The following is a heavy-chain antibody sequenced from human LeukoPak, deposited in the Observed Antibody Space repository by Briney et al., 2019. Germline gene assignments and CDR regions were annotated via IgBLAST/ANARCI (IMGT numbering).Heavy chain of an antibody. CDR2: IKQDGSEK. CDR1: GLTFSFYR. Sequence: GGSLRLSCAASGLTFSFYRMNWVRRAPGKGLEWVANIKQDGSEKYYVDSVKGRFTISRDNAKNSLYLQMNSLRAEDTAVYYCARDPSGSWFSLDCWGQGTLVTVSS. D-gene: IGHD6-13*01. J-gene: IGHJ4*02. CDR3: ARDPSGSWFSLDC. V-gene: IGHV3-7*01.